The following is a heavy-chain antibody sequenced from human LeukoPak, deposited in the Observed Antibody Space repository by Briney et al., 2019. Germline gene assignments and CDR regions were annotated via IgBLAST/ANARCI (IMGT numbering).Heavy chain of an antibody. CDR2: ISGSGGST. CDR1: GFTFSSYA. CDR3: AKAIVVVPAAGLDY. Sequence: GGSLRLSCAASGFTFSSYAMSWVRQAPGKGLEWVSAISGSGGSTYYADSVKGRFTISRDNSKNTLYLQMNSLRAEDTAVYYCAKAIVVVPAAGLDYWGQGTLVTVSP. D-gene: IGHD2-2*01. J-gene: IGHJ4*02. V-gene: IGHV3-23*01.